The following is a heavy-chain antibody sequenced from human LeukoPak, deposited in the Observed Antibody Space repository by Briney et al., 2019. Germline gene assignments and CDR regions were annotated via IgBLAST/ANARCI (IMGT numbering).Heavy chain of an antibody. CDR2: ISGYNGNT. J-gene: IGHJ4*02. D-gene: IGHD4/OR15-4a*01. CDR3: ARDFIYGGRLFDY. V-gene: IGHV1-18*01. Sequence: GASVKVSCKASGYRFTRYGISWVRQAPGQGLEWMGWISGYNGNTNYAQKLQGRVTMTTEISTNTAYMELRSLRSDDTAVYYCARDFIYGGRLFDYWGQGTLVTVSS. CDR1: GYRFTRYG.